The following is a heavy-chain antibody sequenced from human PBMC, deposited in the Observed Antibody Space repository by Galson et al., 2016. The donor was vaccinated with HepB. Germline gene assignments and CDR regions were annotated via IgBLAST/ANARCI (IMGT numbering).Heavy chain of an antibody. J-gene: IGHJ4*02. CDR2: IHHSRST. CDR3: AREGGGGNSLGY. V-gene: IGHV4-61*01. CDR1: VGSVTSASYF. D-gene: IGHD4-23*01. Sequence: SETLSLTCTVSVGSVTSASYFWTWIRQPPGKGLEWIGNIHHSRSTNFNPPLKSRLTISLATPKNRFFLTLSSVTAADTAIYYCAREGGGGNSLGYWGQGILVSVSS.